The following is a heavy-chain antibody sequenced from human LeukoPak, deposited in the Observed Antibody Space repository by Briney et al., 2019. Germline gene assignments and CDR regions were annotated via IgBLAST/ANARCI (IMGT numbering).Heavy chain of an antibody. CDR2: IYHSGNT. V-gene: IGHV4-38-2*02. CDR1: AYSISSGYY. D-gene: IGHD6-13*01. CDR3: VRADYSSSWSHEYFYMDV. Sequence: PSETLSLTCTVSAYSISSGYYWGWIRQPPGKGLEWIGSIYHSGNTYYNPSLKSRVTMPVDTSKNQFSLNLRSVTAADTAVYYCVRADYSSSWSHEYFYMDVWGKGTTVTVSS. J-gene: IGHJ6*03.